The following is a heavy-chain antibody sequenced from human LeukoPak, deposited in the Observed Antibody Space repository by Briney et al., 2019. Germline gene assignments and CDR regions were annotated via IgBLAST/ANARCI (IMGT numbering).Heavy chain of an antibody. Sequence: GGSLRHSCAASGFTFSSYSMNWVRQAPGEGLEYISYIDSTSSIIYYADSVKGRFTISRDNAKNSLYLQMNSLRDEDTAVYYCVRDLNWNLDFWGQGTLVTVSS. J-gene: IGHJ4*02. CDR1: GFTFSSYS. CDR3: VRDLNWNLDF. D-gene: IGHD1-1*01. V-gene: IGHV3-48*02. CDR2: IDSTSSII.